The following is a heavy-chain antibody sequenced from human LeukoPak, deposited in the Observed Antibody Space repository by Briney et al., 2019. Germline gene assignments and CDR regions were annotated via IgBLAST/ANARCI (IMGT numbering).Heavy chain of an antibody. CDR3: ARDGCPRGGSYYTSN. J-gene: IGHJ4*02. V-gene: IGHV3-53*01. Sequence: QPGGSLRLSCAASGFTVSSNYMSWVRQAPGKGLEWVSVIYSGGSTYYADSVKGRFTISRDNSKNTLYLQMNSLRAEATAVYYCARDGCPRGGSYYTSNWGQGTLVTVSS. CDR1: GFTVSSNY. D-gene: IGHD2-15*01. CDR2: IYSGGST.